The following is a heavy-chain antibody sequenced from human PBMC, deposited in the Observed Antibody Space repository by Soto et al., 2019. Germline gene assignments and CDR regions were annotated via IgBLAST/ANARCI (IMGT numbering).Heavy chain of an antibody. D-gene: IGHD2-21*01. CDR2: IYVTGAV. Sequence: SETLSLTCAVSGGSIISNYYWSWIRQVPGKGLEWIGHIYVTGAVDYNPSLRDRITISQDTSERQFSLNLRLVTAADTAVYYCARLRIATNNYKWFDPWGQGTLVTVSS. V-gene: IGHV4-31*11. CDR1: GGSIISNYY. CDR3: ARLRIATNNYKWFDP. J-gene: IGHJ5*02.